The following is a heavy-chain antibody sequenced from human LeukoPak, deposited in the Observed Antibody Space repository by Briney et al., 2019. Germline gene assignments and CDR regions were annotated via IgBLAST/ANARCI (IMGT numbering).Heavy chain of an antibody. CDR2: IYHDGST. CDR1: GYSISSGYY. D-gene: IGHD6-19*01. Sequence: SETLSLTCTVSGYSISSGYYWGWIRQPPGKGLEWIGNIYHDGSTYYNPSLKSRVTISVDTSKNQFSLKLSSVTAADTAVYYCARSGASSSGWPFDYWGQGTLVTVSS. CDR3: ARSGASSSGWPFDY. V-gene: IGHV4-38-2*02. J-gene: IGHJ4*02.